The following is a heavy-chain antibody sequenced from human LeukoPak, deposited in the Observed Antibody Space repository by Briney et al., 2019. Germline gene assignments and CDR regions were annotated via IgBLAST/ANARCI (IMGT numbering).Heavy chain of an antibody. Sequence: SGGSLRLSCAASGFPFSSYAMHWVRQAPGKGLEYVSAISSKGGSTSYANSVKGRFTISRDNSKNTLYLQMGSLRAEDMAVYYCARSSIVVVSILDYWGQGTLVTVFS. D-gene: IGHD2-2*01. CDR3: ARSSIVVVSILDY. CDR2: ISSKGGST. CDR1: GFPFSSYA. J-gene: IGHJ4*02. V-gene: IGHV3-64*01.